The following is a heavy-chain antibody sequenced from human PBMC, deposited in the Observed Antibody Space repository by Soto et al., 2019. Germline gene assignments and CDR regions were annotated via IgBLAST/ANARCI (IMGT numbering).Heavy chain of an antibody. D-gene: IGHD2-15*01. V-gene: IGHV4-4*02. CDR3: LSYSSGSRTYCFDC. CDR2: THHSRGT. Sequence: SETLPLTNAVSGDSIIGAHWWSWVRRPPGKGLEFIGETHHSRGTNYNPSLRSRVTMSLDKSKNQLSLILYSVTAADTGVYYFLSYSSGSRTYCFDCWGRGTLVLVSS. J-gene: IGHJ4*01. CDR1: GDSIIGAHW.